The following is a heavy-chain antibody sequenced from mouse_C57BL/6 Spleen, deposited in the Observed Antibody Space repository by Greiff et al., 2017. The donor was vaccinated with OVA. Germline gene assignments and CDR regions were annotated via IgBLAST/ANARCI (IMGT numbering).Heavy chain of an antibody. Sequence: EVQRVESGEGLVKPGGSLKLSCAASGFTFSSYAMSWVRQTPEKRLEWVAYISSGGDYIYYADTVKGRFTISRDNARNTLYLQMSSLKSEDTAMYYCTRNFYGSSSEAYAMDYWGQGTSVTVSS. J-gene: IGHJ4*01. CDR3: TRNFYGSSSEAYAMDY. CDR1: GFTFSSYA. CDR2: ISSGGDYI. D-gene: IGHD1-1*01. V-gene: IGHV5-9-1*02.